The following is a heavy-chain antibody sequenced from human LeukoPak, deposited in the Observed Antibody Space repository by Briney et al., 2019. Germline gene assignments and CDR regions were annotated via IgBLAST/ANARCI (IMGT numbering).Heavy chain of an antibody. CDR1: GGSISSGDYY. Sequence: SSETLSLTCTVSGGSISSGDYYWSWIRQPPGKGLEWIGYIYYSGSTYYNPSLKSRVTISVDTSKNQFSLKLSSVTAADTAVYYCARDRRSYSSGGWDYYYGMDVWGQGTTVTVSS. CDR2: IYYSGST. J-gene: IGHJ6*02. CDR3: ARDRRSYSSGGWDYYYGMDV. V-gene: IGHV4-30-4*01. D-gene: IGHD6-19*01.